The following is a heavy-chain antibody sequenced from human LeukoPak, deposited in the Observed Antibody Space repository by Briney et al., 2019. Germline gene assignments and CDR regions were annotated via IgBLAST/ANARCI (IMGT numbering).Heavy chain of an antibody. CDR3: ANNFMVKSYIDS. CDR2: ISGGGRTT. D-gene: IGHD5-18*01. Sequence: GGSLRLSCAASGFVFTNHAISWVRPAPGRGREWVSVISGGGRTTEYVDSVKGRFTVSRDISQNTVLLQMNRLRVEDTGIYDCANNFMVKSYIDSWGQGIQVTVSA. CDR1: GFVFTNHA. V-gene: IGHV3-23*01. J-gene: IGHJ4*02.